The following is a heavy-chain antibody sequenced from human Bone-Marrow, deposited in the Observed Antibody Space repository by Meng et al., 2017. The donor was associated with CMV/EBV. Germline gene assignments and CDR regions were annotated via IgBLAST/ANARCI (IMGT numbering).Heavy chain of an antibody. J-gene: IGHJ6*01. Sequence: ASVKVSCKTSGYTFTRNDINWVRQAPGQGLEWMGWISAYNGNTNYAQKLQGRVTMTTDTSTSTAYMELRSLRSDDTAVYYCARGGDNAKMIVVVNDYYYYYGMDVWGQGTTVTVSS. CDR1: GYTFTRND. CDR2: ISAYNGNT. CDR3: ARGGDNAKMIVVVNDYYYYYGMDV. D-gene: IGHD3-22*01. V-gene: IGHV1-18*01.